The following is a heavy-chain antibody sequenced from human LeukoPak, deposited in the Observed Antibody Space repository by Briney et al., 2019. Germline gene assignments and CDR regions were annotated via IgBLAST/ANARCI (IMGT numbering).Heavy chain of an antibody. CDR1: GYTLTSYY. Sequence: ASVNVSCKASGYTLTSYYMHWVRQAPGQGLEWMGIINPSGGSTSYAQKFQGRVTMTRDTSTSTVYMELSSLRSEDTAVYYCARYSSGYYQYFDYWGQGTLVTVSS. D-gene: IGHD3-22*01. J-gene: IGHJ4*02. CDR3: ARYSSGYYQYFDY. V-gene: IGHV1-46*01. CDR2: INPSGGST.